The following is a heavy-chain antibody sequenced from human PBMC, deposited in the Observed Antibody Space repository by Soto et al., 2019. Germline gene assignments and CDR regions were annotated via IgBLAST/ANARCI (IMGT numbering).Heavy chain of an antibody. CDR2: ISGSGGST. V-gene: IGHV3-23*01. CDR1: GFTFSSYA. J-gene: IGHJ4*02. CDR3: TTGPYSLGFWSGYYEAVDDY. D-gene: IGHD3-3*01. Sequence: GGSLRLSCAASGFTFSSYAMSWVRQAPGKGLEWVSAISGSGGSTYYADSVKGRFTISRDNSKNTLYLQMNSLKTEDTAVYYCTTGPYSLGFWSGYYEAVDDYWGQGTLVTVSS.